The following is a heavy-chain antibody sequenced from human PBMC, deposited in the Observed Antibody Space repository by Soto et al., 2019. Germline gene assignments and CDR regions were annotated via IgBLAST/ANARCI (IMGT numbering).Heavy chain of an antibody. CDR1: RGSFSGYY. J-gene: IGHJ4*02. CDR2: INHSGST. D-gene: IGHD6-19*01. CDR3: ARGRAGWQREIYYFDY. V-gene: IGHV4-34*01. Sequence: SETLSLTCAVYRGSFSGYYWSWIRQPPGKGLEWIGEINHSGSTNYNPSLKSRVTISVDTSKNQFSLKLSSVTAADTAVYYCARGRAGWQREIYYFDYWGQGTLVTVSS.